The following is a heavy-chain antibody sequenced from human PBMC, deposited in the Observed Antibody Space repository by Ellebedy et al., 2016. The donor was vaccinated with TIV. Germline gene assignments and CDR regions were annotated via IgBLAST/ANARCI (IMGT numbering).Heavy chain of an antibody. V-gene: IGHV4-59*12. CDR1: GGSISSYY. Sequence: MPSETLSLTCTVSGGSISSYYWSWIRQPPGKGLEWIGYIYYSGSTNYNPSLKSRVTISVDKSKNQFSLELSSVTAADTAVYYCASDSRYNWFDPWGQGTLVTVSS. CDR3: ASDSRYNWFDP. D-gene: IGHD2-2*01. J-gene: IGHJ5*02. CDR2: IYYSGST.